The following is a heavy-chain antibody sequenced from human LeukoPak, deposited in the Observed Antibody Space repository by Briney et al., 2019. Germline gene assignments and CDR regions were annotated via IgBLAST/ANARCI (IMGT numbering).Heavy chain of an antibody. CDR3: ARGIDSGSPPLGTFEI. CDR2: ISAYNGNT. Sequence: ASVKVSCKASGYTFTSYGITWVRQAPGQGLEWMGWISAYNGNTNYAQKVQGRVTMTRDTSTSTAYMELRSLRSDDTAVYYCARGIDSGSPPLGTFEIWGQGTMATVSS. D-gene: IGHD1-26*01. CDR1: GYTFTSYG. V-gene: IGHV1-18*01. J-gene: IGHJ3*02.